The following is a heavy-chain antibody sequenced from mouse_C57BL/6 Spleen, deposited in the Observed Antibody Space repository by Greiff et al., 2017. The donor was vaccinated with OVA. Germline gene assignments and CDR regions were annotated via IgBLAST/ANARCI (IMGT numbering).Heavy chain of an antibody. J-gene: IGHJ4*01. CDR2: IDPSDSET. D-gene: IGHD3-2*02. CDR3: ARSGSNYAMDY. CDR1: GYTFTSYW. V-gene: IGHV1-52*01. Sequence: QVQLQQPGAELVRPGSSVKLSCKASGYTFTSYWMHWVKQRPIQGLEWIGNIDPSDSETHYNQKFKDKATLTVDKSSSTDYMQLSSLTSEDSAVYYCARSGSNYAMDYWGQGTSVTVSS.